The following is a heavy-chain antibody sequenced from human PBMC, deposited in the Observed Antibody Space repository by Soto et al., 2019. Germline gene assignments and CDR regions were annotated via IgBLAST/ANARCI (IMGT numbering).Heavy chain of an antibody. CDR1: GCSISSSSHY. V-gene: IGHV4-39*01. CDR3: ARHPMVRGVIISFDY. J-gene: IGHJ4*02. Sequence: SETLSLTCTVSGCSISSSSHYWGWIRQPPGKGLEWIGSIYYTGNIYYNSSLKSRVSISIDRSKNQFSLNLNSVAAADTAVYYCARHPMVRGVIISFDYWGQGTLVTVSS. CDR2: IYYTGNI. D-gene: IGHD3-10*01.